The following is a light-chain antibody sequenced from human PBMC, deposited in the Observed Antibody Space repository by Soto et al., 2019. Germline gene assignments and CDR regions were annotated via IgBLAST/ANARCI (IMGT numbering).Light chain of an antibody. CDR3: HQFDSSLT. J-gene: IGKJ1*01. CDR2: GTS. CDR1: QSFSTSF. Sequence: EIVLTQSPGTLSLPPGDRATLSCRASQSFSTSFLAWYQQTPGQAPRLLLYGTSSRATGIPDRFSGSGSGTDFTLTISRLEPEDFAVYYCHQFDSSLTFGQGTTVEIK. V-gene: IGKV3-20*01.